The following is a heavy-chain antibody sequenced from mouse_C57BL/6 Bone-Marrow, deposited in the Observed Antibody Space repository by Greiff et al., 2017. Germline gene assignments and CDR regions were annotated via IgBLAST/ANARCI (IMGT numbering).Heavy chain of an antibody. V-gene: IGHV1-69*01. D-gene: IGHD2-2*01. Sequence: QVQLQQPGAELVMPGASVKLSCKASGYTFTSYWMHWVKQRPGQGLEWIGEIDPSVSYTNYNQKFKGKSTLTVDKSSSTAYMQLSSLTAEDSAVYYCGREKVTAMEDWGQGTSVTVSS. CDR3: GREKVTAMED. CDR2: IDPSVSYT. J-gene: IGHJ4*01. CDR1: GYTFTSYW.